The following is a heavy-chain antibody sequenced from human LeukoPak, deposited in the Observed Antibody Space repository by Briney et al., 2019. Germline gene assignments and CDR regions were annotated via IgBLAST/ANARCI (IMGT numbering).Heavy chain of an antibody. V-gene: IGHV3-21*01. Sequence: PGGSLRLSCAASGFTFSSYSMNWVRQAPGKGLEWVSSIRSSSSYIYYADSVKGRFTISRDNAKNSLYLQMNSLRAEDTAVYYCARVSYDILTGYSYIDYWGQGTLVTVSS. CDR1: GFTFSSYS. CDR3: ARVSYDILTGYSYIDY. J-gene: IGHJ4*02. CDR2: IRSSSSYI. D-gene: IGHD3-9*01.